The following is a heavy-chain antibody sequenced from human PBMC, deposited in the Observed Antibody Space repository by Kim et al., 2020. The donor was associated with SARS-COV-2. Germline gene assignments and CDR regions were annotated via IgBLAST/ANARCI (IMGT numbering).Heavy chain of an antibody. CDR1: GFKFDDYV. Sequence: GGSLRLSCAASGFKFDDYVMHWVRQAPGKGLEWVSGISWNSENIAYADSVKGRFTISRDNAKNSLYLQMNSLRAEDTALYYCAKDWNSGYLVGMDVWGQGTTVTVS. J-gene: IGHJ6*02. CDR3: AKDWNSGYLVGMDV. CDR2: ISWNSENI. D-gene: IGHD5-12*01. V-gene: IGHV3-9*01.